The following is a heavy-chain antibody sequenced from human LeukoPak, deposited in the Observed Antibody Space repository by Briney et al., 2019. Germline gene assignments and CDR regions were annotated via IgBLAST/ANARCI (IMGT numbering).Heavy chain of an antibody. V-gene: IGHV3-33*06. CDR2: IWYDGSNK. J-gene: IGHJ3*02. CDR3: AKAIVAMGHAFDI. Sequence: GGSLRLSCAASGFTFSSYGMHWVRQAPGKGLEWVAVIWYDGSNKYYADSVKGRFTISRDNSKNTLYLQMNSLRAEDTAVYYCAKAIVAMGHAFDIWGQGTMVTVSS. CDR1: GFTFSSYG. D-gene: IGHD5-12*01.